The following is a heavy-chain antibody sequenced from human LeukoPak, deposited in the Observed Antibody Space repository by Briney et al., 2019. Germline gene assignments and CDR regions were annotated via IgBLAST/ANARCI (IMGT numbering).Heavy chain of an antibody. J-gene: IGHJ6*02. D-gene: IGHD3-10*01. CDR2: ISGSGGNT. Sequence: GGSLRLSCAASGFTFSSYNMNWVRQAPGKGLECVSAISGSGGNTYYADSVKGRFTISRDNSKNMLYLQMNSLRAEDTAVYYCAKVSGRIQIWPQPFGDGMDVWGQGTTVTVSS. CDR3: AKVSGRIQIWPQPFGDGMDV. V-gene: IGHV3-23*01. CDR1: GFTFSSYN.